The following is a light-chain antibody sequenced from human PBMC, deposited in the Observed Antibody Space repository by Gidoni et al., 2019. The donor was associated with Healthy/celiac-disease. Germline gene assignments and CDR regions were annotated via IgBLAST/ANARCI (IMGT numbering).Light chain of an antibody. V-gene: IGLV2-23*01. CDR1: SSDVGSYNL. CDR3: CSYAGSSTSVV. Sequence: QSALTQPASVSESPGQSINISCTGTSSDVGSYNLVSWYQQHQGKAPKLMVYEGSKRPSGVSNRFSGSKSGNTASLTISGLQAEDEADYYCCSYAGSSTSVVFGGGTKLTVL. J-gene: IGLJ2*01. CDR2: EGS.